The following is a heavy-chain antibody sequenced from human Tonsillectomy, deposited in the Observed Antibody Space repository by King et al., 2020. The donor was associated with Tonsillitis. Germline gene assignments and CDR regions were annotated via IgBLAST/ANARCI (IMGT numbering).Heavy chain of an antibody. CDR1: GFTFSSYA. Sequence: QLVQSGGGLVQPGGSLRLSCAASGFTFSSYAMSWVRQAPGKGLEWVSAISGSGGSTYYADSVKGRFTISRDNSKNTLYLQMNSLRAEDTAVYYCAKDFYDYNNVGSVAGLFDIWGQGTMVTVSS. CDR2: ISGSGGST. D-gene: IGHD4-11*01. V-gene: IGHV3-23*04. J-gene: IGHJ3*02. CDR3: AKDFYDYNNVGSVAGLFDI.